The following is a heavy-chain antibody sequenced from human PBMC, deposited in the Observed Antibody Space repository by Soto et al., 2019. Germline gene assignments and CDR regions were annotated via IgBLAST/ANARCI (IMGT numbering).Heavy chain of an antibody. J-gene: IGHJ4*02. D-gene: IGHD3-3*01. CDR2: MYYSGST. Sequence: QVQLQESGPGLVKPSETLSLTCTVSGGSISSYYWSWIRQPPGKGLEWIGYMYYSGSTNYNPSLKCRVTISLDTSKNQFFLKVSSVTAADTAVYYCARGGWRQIDYWGQGTLVTVSS. CDR1: GGSISSYY. V-gene: IGHV4-59*08. CDR3: ARGGWRQIDY.